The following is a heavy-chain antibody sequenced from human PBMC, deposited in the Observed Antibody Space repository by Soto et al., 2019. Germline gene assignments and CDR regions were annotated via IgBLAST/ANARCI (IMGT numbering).Heavy chain of an antibody. J-gene: IGHJ4*02. D-gene: IGHD1-1*01. V-gene: IGHV3-23*01. CDR2: ISSSGGYA. Sequence: EVQLLESGGGLVQPGGSLRLSCAASGISFSDYAMSWVRQAPGKGLEWVSVISSSGGYAYYADSVKGRFTLSRDNSKNTLFLQMDNLSVEDTAVYYCAKGSFVIQTNNYFGNWGQGTLVAVSS. CDR3: AKGSFVIQTNNYFGN. CDR1: GISFSDYA.